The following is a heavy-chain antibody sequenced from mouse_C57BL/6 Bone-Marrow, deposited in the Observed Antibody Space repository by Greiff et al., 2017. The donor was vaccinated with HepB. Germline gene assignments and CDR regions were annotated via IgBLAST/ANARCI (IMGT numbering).Heavy chain of an antibody. Sequence: QVQLQQPGAELVKPGASVKMSCKASGYTFTSYWITWVKQRPGQGLEWIGDIYPGSGSTNYNEKFKSKATLTVDTSSSTAYMQLSSLTSEDSAVYYCAREELWSLYYYAMDYWGQGTSVTVSS. V-gene: IGHV1-55*01. CDR1: GYTFTSYW. CDR2: IYPGSGST. CDR3: AREELWSLYYYAMDY. D-gene: IGHD1-1*02. J-gene: IGHJ4*01.